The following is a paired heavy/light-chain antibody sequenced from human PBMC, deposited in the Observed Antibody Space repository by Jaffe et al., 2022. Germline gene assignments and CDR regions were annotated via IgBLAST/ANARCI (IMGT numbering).Heavy chain of an antibody. J-gene: IGHJ4*02. CDR1: GFSFSNYA. V-gene: IGHV3-23*01. Sequence: EVQLLESGGGLVQPGGSLRLSCAASGFSFSNYAMNWVRQAPGKGLEWVSAISGSGGSTYYADSVKGRFTISRDNSKNTVFLQVNSLRVEDTAVYYCAKPPGGYSSGWFFDYWGQGTLVTVSS. D-gene: IGHD6-19*01. CDR3: AKPPGGYSSGWFFDY. CDR2: ISGSGGST.
Light chain of an antibody. CDR1: QSVSNY. V-gene: IGKV3-11*01. Sequence: EIVLTQSPATLSLSPGERGTLSCRASQSVSNYLAWYQQKPGQPPRLLIYDASNRVTGIPARFSGSGSGTDFTLTISSLEPEDFAVYYCQQRRTFGQGTKVEIK. CDR3: QQRRT. CDR2: DAS. J-gene: IGKJ1*01.